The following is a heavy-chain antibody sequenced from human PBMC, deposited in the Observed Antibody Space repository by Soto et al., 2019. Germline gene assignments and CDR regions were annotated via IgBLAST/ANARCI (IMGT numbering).Heavy chain of an antibody. J-gene: IGHJ4*02. CDR1: GFVVTKNY. V-gene: IGHV3-53*01. CDR3: VRDFTX. CDR2: IHSGGNS. Sequence: QTGGSLRLSFTASGFVVTKNYMSWVRQAPGKGPEWVSIIHSGGNSYFADSVKGRFTISRDNSKKTLNLHMNNLRVEETAVYYFVRDFTXWGQGTRVTGSX.